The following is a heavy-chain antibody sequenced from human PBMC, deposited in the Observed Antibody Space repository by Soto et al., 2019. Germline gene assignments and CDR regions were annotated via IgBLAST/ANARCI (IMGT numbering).Heavy chain of an antibody. Sequence: SETLSLTCTVSGGSISSYYWSWIRQPPGKGLEWIGYIYYSGSTNYNPSLKSRVTISVDTSKNQFSLKLSSVTAADTAVYYCARDVYYGSGGGMDVWGQGTTVTVSS. D-gene: IGHD3-10*01. CDR2: IYYSGST. CDR1: GGSISSYY. CDR3: ARDVYYGSGGGMDV. V-gene: IGHV4-59*01. J-gene: IGHJ6*02.